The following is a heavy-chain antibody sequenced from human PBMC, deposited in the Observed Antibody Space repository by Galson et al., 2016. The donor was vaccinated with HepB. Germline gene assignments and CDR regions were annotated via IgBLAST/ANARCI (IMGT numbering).Heavy chain of an antibody. D-gene: IGHD4-17*01. CDR1: GYSVKDGYS. CDR2: IYHSGTT. J-gene: IGHJ3*02. V-gene: IGHV4-38-2*02. CDR3: ARSGRVTTSLHAYAFDI. Sequence: SETLSLTCNVSGYSVKDGYSWGWIRQHPGKGLEWMGNIYHSGTTYYNPSLSSRITVSVDTSKNQFSLKLSSVTAADTAVYYCARSGRVTTSLHAYAFDIWGQGTMVTVSS.